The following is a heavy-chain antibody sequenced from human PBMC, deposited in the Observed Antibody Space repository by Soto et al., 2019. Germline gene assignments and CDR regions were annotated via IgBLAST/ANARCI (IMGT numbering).Heavy chain of an antibody. CDR1: GFTFSDYY. CDR3: ARQGSSIRYYTMDV. D-gene: IGHD2-2*01. J-gene: IGHJ6*02. V-gene: IGHV3-11*04. CDR2: ISSSGSTI. Sequence: GGSLRLSCAASGFTFSDYYMSWIRQAPGKGLEWVSYISSSGSTIYYADSVKGRFTISRDNAKNSLYLQMNSLRPEDTAVYYCARQGSSIRYYTMDVSGQGTTVTVSS.